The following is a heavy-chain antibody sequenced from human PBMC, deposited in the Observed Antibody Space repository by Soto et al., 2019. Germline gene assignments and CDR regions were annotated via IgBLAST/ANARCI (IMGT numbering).Heavy chain of an antibody. CDR2: IIPILGIA. Sequence: QVQLVQSGAEVKKPGSSVKVSCKASGGTFSSYTISWVRQAPGQGLEWMGRIIPILGIANYAQKFQGRVTITADKSTSTAYMELSSLRSEDTAVYYCTSTYCSSTSCQAVLIGASDIWGQVTMVTVSS. CDR3: TSTYCSSTSCQAVLIGASDI. J-gene: IGHJ3*02. V-gene: IGHV1-69*02. CDR1: GGTFSSYT. D-gene: IGHD2-2*01.